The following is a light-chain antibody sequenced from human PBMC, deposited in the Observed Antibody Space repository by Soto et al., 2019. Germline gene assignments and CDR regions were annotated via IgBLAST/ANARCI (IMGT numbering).Light chain of an antibody. CDR1: QSVGSNY. CDR3: QHYRT. J-gene: IGKJ1*01. Sequence: EIVLTQSPGTVSLSPGERATLSCRASQSVGSNYLAWYQQKRGQAPRLLIYGASSRATGIPDRFSGSGSGTDFTLTISRLEPEDFTVYYCQHYRTFGQGTKVDIK. CDR2: GAS. V-gene: IGKV3-20*01.